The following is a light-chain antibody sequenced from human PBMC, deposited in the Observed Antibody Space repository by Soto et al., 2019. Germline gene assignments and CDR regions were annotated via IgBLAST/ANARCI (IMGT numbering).Light chain of an antibody. CDR2: DAS. CDR1: QTISTW. J-gene: IGKJ1*01. CDR3: QQYTNTNNPWM. Sequence: DIQVTQSPPTLSASVGGRVTITCRASQTISTWMAWYQQKPGKAPKLLVYDASTLQSGVASRFSGSGSGTEFTLIISGLQPDDSATYYCQQYTNTNNPWMFGQLTKVDIK. V-gene: IGKV1-5*01.